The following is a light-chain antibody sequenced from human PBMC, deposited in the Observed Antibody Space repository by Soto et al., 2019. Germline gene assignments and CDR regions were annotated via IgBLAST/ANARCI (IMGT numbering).Light chain of an antibody. CDR2: DAS. V-gene: IGKV3-11*01. Sequence: TLSPSTXSFQLPKTATLACRASKSVSSYSAWYQQKPGQPXRXXXYDASNRATGIQARFSASGSGTDFTLTISRIEPADFAVYYCQQRRNWTLTFGRGTQVDI. CDR3: QQRRNWTLT. J-gene: IGKJ4*01. CDR1: KSVSSY.